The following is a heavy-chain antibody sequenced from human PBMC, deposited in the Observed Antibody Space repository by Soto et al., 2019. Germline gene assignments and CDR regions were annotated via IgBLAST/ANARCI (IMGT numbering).Heavy chain of an antibody. V-gene: IGHV3-21*06. Sequence: GSLRLSCAASGFTFSSYSMNWVRQAPGKGLEWVSSISSTTNYIYYGDSMKGRFTISRDNAKNSLYLEMNSLRAEDTAVYYCARESEDLTSNFDYWGQGTLVTVSS. CDR3: ARESEDLTSNFDY. CDR2: ISSTTNYI. CDR1: GFTFSSYS. J-gene: IGHJ4*02.